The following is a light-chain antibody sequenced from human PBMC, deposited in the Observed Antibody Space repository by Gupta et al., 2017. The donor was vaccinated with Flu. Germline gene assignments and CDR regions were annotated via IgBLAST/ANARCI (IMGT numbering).Light chain of an antibody. CDR1: QSANTY. CDR2: DIS. Sequence: EIVLTQFPATLSSSPGKRATLSCSASQSANTYFAWYQQKPGQAPRLIIYDISKRATGIPDRFSGSGDGKDFTLTSSRREHEDFAVYYWQQGYLWTTFGGGTKVEIK. CDR3: QQGYLWTT. J-gene: IGKJ4*01. V-gene: IGKV3-11*01.